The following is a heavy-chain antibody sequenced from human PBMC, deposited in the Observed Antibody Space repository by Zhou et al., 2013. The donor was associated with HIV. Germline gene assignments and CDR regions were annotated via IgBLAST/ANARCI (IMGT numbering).Heavy chain of an antibody. Sequence: QVQLVQSGAEVKKPGSSVKVSCKASGGTFSSYAISWVRQAPGQGLEWMGRIIPILGIANYAQKFQGRVTITADKSTDTAYMELSSLRSEDTAVYYCARERQKWARDYHFDYWGQGTLVTVSS. V-gene: IGHV1-69*04. CDR1: GGTFSSYA. CDR2: IIPILGIA. J-gene: IGHJ4*02. CDR3: ARERQKWARDYHFDY. D-gene: IGHD4-17*01.